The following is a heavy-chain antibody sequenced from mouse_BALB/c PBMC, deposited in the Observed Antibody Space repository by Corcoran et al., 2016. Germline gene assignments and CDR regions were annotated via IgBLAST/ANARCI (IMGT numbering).Heavy chain of an antibody. CDR1: GYTFTGYY. CDR2: INPNNGGA. D-gene: IGHD2-1*01. V-gene: IGHV1-26*01. J-gene: IGHJ4*01. Sequence: EVQLKQSGAELVKPGASVKISCKTSGYTFTGYYMHWVMHSHGKSLEWIGGINPNNGGASYNQKFKGKDTLTVDKSSSTAYMELRSLTSEDSAVYYCARKWLGNPYAMDYWGQGTSVTVSS. CDR3: ARKWLGNPYAMDY.